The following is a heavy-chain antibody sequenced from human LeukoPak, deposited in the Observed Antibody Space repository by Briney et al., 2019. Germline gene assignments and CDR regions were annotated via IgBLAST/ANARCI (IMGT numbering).Heavy chain of an antibody. V-gene: IGHV3-21*01. Sequence: PGGSLRLSCAASGFTVSSNYMSWVRQAPGKGLEWVSSISSSSSYIYYADSVKGRFTISRDNAKNSLYLQMNSLRAEDTAVYYCARYTEDYYGSGSYSGGLIDYWGQGTLVTVSS. CDR1: GFTVSSNY. J-gene: IGHJ4*02. D-gene: IGHD3-10*01. CDR2: ISSSSSYI. CDR3: ARYTEDYYGSGSYSGGLIDY.